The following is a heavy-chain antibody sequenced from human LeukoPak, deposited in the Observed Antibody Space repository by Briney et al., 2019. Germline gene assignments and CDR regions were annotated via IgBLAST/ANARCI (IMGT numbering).Heavy chain of an antibody. CDR2: ISSSSSYI. V-gene: IGHV3-21*01. CDR1: AFTFSSYE. D-gene: IGHD4-17*01. Sequence: GGSLRLSCAASAFTFSSYEMSWVRQAPGKGLGWVSSISSSSSYIYYADSVKGRFTISRDNAKNSLYLQMTSLRAEDMSVYYCAKYPISMGYGDYPPPHDYWGQGTLVTVSS. CDR3: AKYPISMGYGDYPPPHDY. J-gene: IGHJ4*02.